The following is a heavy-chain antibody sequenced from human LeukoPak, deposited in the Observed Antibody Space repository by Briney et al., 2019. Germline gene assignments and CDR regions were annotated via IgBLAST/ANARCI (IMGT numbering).Heavy chain of an antibody. CDR1: GDSISSGGYY. CDR3: ARDPNGSIDY. D-gene: IGHD3-10*01. J-gene: IGHJ4*02. CDR2: IYYSGST. Sequence: SETLPLPCTVSGDSISSGGYYWGCIRQHPGKGLEWIGHIYYSGSTYYNPYLKSRVTISVDTSNNPFSLKLSSVTAADTAVYYCARDPNGSIDYWGEGTLVTVSS. V-gene: IGHV4-31*03.